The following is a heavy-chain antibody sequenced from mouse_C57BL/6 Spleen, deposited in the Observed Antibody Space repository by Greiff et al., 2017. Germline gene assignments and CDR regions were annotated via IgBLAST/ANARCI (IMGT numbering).Heavy chain of an antibody. CDR1: GFTFSSYT. V-gene: IGHV5-9*01. CDR2: ISGGGGNT. CDR3: ARLSTGTDYAMDY. J-gene: IGHJ4*01. D-gene: IGHD4-1*02. Sequence: EVKLVESGGGLVKPGGSLKLSCAASGFTFSSYTMSWVRQTPEKRLEWVATISGGGGNTYYPDSVKGRFTISRDNAKNTLYLQMSRLRSEDTALYYCARLSTGTDYAMDYWGQGTSVTVSS.